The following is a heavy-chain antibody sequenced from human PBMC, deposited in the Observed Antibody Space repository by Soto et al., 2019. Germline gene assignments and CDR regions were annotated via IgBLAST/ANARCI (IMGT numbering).Heavy chain of an antibody. CDR3: AREGWELLGADAFDI. Sequence: PSETLSLTCAVSGGSISSGGYSWSWIRQPPGKGLEWIGYIYHSGSTYYNPSLKSRVTISVDRSKNQFSLKLSSVTAADTAVYYCAREGWELLGADAFDIWGQGTMVTVSS. J-gene: IGHJ3*02. CDR2: IYHSGST. V-gene: IGHV4-30-2*01. CDR1: GGSISSGGYS. D-gene: IGHD1-26*01.